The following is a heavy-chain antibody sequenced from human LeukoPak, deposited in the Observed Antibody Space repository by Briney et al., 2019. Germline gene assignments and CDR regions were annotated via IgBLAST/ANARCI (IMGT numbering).Heavy chain of an antibody. V-gene: IGHV3-53*01. CDR3: ARGRGSSGWLYYFDY. CDR1: GFTVSSNY. D-gene: IGHD6-19*01. J-gene: IGHJ4*02. CDR2: IYSGGST. Sequence: PGGSLRLSCAASGFTVSSNYMSWVRRAPGKGLEWVSVIYSGGSTYYADSVKGRFTISRDNSKNTLYLQMNSLRAEDTAVYYCARGRGSSGWLYYFDYWGQGTLVTVSS.